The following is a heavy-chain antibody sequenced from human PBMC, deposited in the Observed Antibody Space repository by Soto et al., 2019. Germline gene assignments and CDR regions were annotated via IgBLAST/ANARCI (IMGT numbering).Heavy chain of an antibody. D-gene: IGHD6-13*01. CDR2: IGGRDGIT. CDR1: GFTFGDYV. Sequence: EVQLLESGGGLVQPGGSQRLSCAASGFTFGDYVMNWVRQAPGKGLEWVSSIGGRDGITYYADSVKGRFTISRYNSRSTMFLQMDGLRGDYTAVYYCAKGRIVSWTAGPPPTWFNPWGQGTLVTGSS. J-gene: IGHJ5*02. V-gene: IGHV3-23*01. CDR3: AKGRIVSWTAGPPPTWFNP.